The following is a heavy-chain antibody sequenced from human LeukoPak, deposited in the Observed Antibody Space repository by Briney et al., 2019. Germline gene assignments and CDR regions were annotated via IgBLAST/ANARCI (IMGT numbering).Heavy chain of an antibody. CDR1: GYTFTTYG. CDR2: ISAYNGNT. V-gene: IGHV1-18*04. J-gene: IGHJ6*03. CDR3: ARGPLTYYYYYYMDV. Sequence: ASVKVSCKASGYTFTTYGISWVRQAPGPGRKWMGWISAYNGNTNYAQKLQGRVTMTTDTSTSTAYMELWSLRSDDTAVYYCARGPLTYYYYYYMDVWGKGTTVTVSS.